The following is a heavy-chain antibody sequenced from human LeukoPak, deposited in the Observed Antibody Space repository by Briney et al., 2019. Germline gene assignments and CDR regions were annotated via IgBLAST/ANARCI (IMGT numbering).Heavy chain of an antibody. CDR3: AKDQVITMVRGDLDY. V-gene: IGHV3-30*18. Sequence: GGSLRLSCAASGFTFSSYGMHWVRQAPGKGLEWVAVISYDGSNKYYADSVKGRFTISRDNSKNTLYLQMNSLRAEDTAVYYCAKDQVITMVRGDLDYWGQGTLVTVSS. CDR2: ISYDGSNK. D-gene: IGHD3-10*01. J-gene: IGHJ4*02. CDR1: GFTFSSYG.